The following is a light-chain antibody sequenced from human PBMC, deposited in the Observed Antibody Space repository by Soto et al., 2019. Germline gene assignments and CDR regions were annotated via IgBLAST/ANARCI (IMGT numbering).Light chain of an antibody. CDR2: AVS. J-gene: IGKJ4*01. CDR1: KSVSNN. CDR3: QQFNNWPLT. Sequence: EIVMTQSPATLSVSPGERATLSCRASKSVSNNLAWYQQKPGQAPRLLIYAVSARATGIPARFSGSGSGTEFTLTISSLQSEDFAVYYCQQFNNWPLTFGGGTKVEIK. V-gene: IGKV3-15*01.